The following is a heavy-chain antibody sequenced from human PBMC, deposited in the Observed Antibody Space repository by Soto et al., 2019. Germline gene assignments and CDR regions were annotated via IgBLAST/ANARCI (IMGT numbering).Heavy chain of an antibody. J-gene: IGHJ6*02. Sequence: WASVKVSCKASGGTFSSYAISWVRQAPGQGLEWMGGIIPISGTANYAQKFQGRVTITADKSTTTAYMELSSLRSEDTAVYYCARDQVTWNYRPYYFGIDVWGQGATVTVSS. CDR1: GGTFSSYA. V-gene: IGHV1-69*06. CDR3: ARDQVTWNYRPYYFGIDV. CDR2: IIPISGTA. D-gene: IGHD1-7*01.